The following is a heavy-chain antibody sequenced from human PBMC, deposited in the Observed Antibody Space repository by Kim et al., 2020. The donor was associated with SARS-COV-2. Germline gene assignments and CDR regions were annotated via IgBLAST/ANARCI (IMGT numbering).Heavy chain of an antibody. CDR2: VSGNGVAT. CDR3: ARKGQSGYFPFDY. Sequence: GGSLRLSCAASGFSFSAYGMSWVRQAPGKGLEWRSLVSGNGVATYYADSVKGLFTISRDNSKNTLYLQMNSLRADDTAVYYCARKGQSGYFPFDYWGPGTLVTVSS. D-gene: IGHD3-22*01. CDR1: GFSFSAYG. J-gene: IGHJ4*02. V-gene: IGHV3-23*01.